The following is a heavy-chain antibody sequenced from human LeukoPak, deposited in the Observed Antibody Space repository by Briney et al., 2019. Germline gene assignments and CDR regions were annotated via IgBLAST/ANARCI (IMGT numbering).Heavy chain of an antibody. CDR3: AGDDSSSSRGAHTDYYGMDV. J-gene: IGHJ6*02. V-gene: IGHV3-48*01. CDR1: GFTFSSYS. Sequence: GGSLRLSCAASGFTFSSYSMNWVRQAPGKGLEWVSYISSSGSTIYYADSVKGRFTISRDNAKNSLYLQMNSLRAEDTAVYYCAGDDSSSSRGAHTDYYGMDVWGQGTTVTVSS. CDR2: ISSSGSTI. D-gene: IGHD6-6*01.